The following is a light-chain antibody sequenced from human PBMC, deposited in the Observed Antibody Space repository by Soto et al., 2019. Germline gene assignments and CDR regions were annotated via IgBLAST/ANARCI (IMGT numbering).Light chain of an antibody. Sequence: HSALTQPASVSGSPGQSITISCTGTSSDVGSYNLVSWYQQHPGKAPKLMIYEGSKRPSGVSNRFSGSKSGNTASPTISGLQAEDEADYYCCSYAGSSTFVFGTGTKLTVL. CDR1: SSDVGSYNL. V-gene: IGLV2-23*01. J-gene: IGLJ1*01. CDR3: CSYAGSSTFV. CDR2: EGS.